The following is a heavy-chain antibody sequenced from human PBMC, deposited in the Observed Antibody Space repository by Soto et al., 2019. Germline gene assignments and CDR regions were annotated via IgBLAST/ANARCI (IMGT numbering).Heavy chain of an antibody. CDR2: IYYGGNT. CDR3: ARLWGPYYFDY. D-gene: IGHD7-27*01. J-gene: IGHJ4*02. Sequence: SETLSLTCTVSGGSISSSSYYWGWIRQPPGKGLEWIGSIYYGGNTYYNPSLKSRVTISVDTSKNQFSLKLSSVTAADTAVYYCARLWGPYYFDYWGQGTLVTVSS. CDR1: GGSISSSSYY. V-gene: IGHV4-39*01.